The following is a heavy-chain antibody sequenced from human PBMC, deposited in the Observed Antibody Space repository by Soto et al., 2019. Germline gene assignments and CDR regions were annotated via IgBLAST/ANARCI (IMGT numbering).Heavy chain of an antibody. V-gene: IGHV3-23*01. CDR3: AKKDRLYGVAVAFDS. Sequence: GESRRRSWAASGISFSYYAMSWVRQAPGKGLEWISAISGDGVSKLYADSVRGRFTISRDNAANTLYLQMNSLRTEDTALYYCAKKDRLYGVAVAFDSWGQGTLVTVSS. CDR1: GISFSYYA. J-gene: IGHJ4*02. CDR2: ISGDGVSK. D-gene: IGHD6-19*01.